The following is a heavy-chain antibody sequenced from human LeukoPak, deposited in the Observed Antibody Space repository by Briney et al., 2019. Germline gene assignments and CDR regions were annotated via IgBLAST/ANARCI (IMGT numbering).Heavy chain of an antibody. Sequence: GGSLRLSCAASGFTFSSYAMSWVRQAPGKGLEWVSGISGSGDNTYYADSVKGRFTISRDNSKNTLYLQMNSLRAEDTAVYYCARSPSIAAADYWGQGTLVTVSS. CDR2: ISGSGDNT. CDR1: GFTFSSYA. D-gene: IGHD6-13*01. J-gene: IGHJ4*02. CDR3: ARSPSIAAADY. V-gene: IGHV3-23*01.